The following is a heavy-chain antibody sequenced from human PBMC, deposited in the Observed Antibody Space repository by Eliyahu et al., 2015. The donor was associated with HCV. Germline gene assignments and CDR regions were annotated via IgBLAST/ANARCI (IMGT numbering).Heavy chain of an antibody. D-gene: IGHD1-26*01. CDR1: GFXFXXYA. Sequence: EVQLLESGGGLVQPGGSLRLSXAASGFXFXXYAMGWVRQGPGEGVGWVSAIXGSGGSTYYADSVKGRFTISRDNSKNTLYLQMNSLRAEDTAVYYCAKDSGVVGAIDSYYFDYWGQGTLVTVSS. J-gene: IGHJ4*02. CDR3: AKDSGVVGAIDSYYFDY. CDR2: IXGSGGST. V-gene: IGHV3-23*01.